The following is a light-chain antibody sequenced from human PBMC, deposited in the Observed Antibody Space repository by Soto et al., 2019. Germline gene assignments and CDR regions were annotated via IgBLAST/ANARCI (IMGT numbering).Light chain of an antibody. CDR2: LEGSGSY. J-gene: IGLJ3*02. Sequence: QAVVTQSSSASASLGSSGKLTCTLSSGHSSYIIAWHQQQPGKAPRYLMKLEGSGSYNKGSGVPDRFSGSSSGADRYLTISNLQSEDEADYYCETWDSNTRVFGGGTKLTVL. CDR3: ETWDSNTRV. CDR1: SGHSSYI. V-gene: IGLV4-60*03.